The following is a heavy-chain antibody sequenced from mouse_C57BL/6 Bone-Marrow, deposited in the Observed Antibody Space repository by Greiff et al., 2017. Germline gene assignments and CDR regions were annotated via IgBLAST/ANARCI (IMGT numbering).Heavy chain of an antibody. J-gene: IGHJ3*01. D-gene: IGHD2-4*01. CDR2: ISSGSSTI. V-gene: IGHV5-17*01. Sequence: DVMLVESGGGLVKPGGSLKLSCAASGFTFSDYGMHWVRQAPEKGLEWVAYISSGSSTIYYADTVKGRFTISRDNAKNTLFLQMTSLRSEDTAMYYCARGNYDYPWFAYWGQGTLVTVSA. CDR3: ARGNYDYPWFAY. CDR1: GFTFSDYG.